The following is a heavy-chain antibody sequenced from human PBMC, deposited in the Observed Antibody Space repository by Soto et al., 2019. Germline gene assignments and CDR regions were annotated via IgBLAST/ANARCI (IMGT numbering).Heavy chain of an antibody. CDR3: ARRVGRDDYSTLNWFDP. V-gene: IGHV1-2*04. CDR2: INPNSGGT. CDR1: GDTFSVDL. D-gene: IGHD4-4*01. Sequence: AELTSKAPGDTFSVDLIDRRINTTRQGLEWMGWINPNSGGTNYAQKFQGWVTMTRDTSISTAYMELSRLRSDDTAVYYCARRVGRDDYSTLNWFDPWGQGTLVTVSS. J-gene: IGHJ5*02.